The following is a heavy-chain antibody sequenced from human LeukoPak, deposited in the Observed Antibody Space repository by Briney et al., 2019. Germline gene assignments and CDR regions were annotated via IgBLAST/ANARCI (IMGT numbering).Heavy chain of an antibody. Sequence: ASVKVSCKASGYTFTGYYMHWVRQAPGQGLEWMGWINPNSGGTNYAQKFQGRVTMSRDSSISTAYMELSRLRSDDTAVYYCARVRTYYDILTGYYNDAFDIWGQGTMVTVSS. J-gene: IGHJ3*02. CDR1: GYTFTGYY. CDR2: INPNSGGT. V-gene: IGHV1-2*02. D-gene: IGHD3-9*01. CDR3: ARVRTYYDILTGYYNDAFDI.